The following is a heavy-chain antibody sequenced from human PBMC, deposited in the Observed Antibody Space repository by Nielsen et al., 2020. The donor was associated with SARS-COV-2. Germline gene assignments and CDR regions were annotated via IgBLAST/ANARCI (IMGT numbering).Heavy chain of an antibody. CDR1: GGTFSSYA. V-gene: IGHV1-69*13. Sequence: SVKVSCKASGGTFSSYAFSWVRQAPGQGLEWMGGITPMFGTANYAQKFQGRVTISADESTSTAYMDLSSLRSEDTAVYYCARSIYISPGIRSTGAFDIWGQGTMVTVSS. CDR3: ARSIYISPGIRSTGAFDI. J-gene: IGHJ3*02. D-gene: IGHD1-1*01. CDR2: ITPMFGTA.